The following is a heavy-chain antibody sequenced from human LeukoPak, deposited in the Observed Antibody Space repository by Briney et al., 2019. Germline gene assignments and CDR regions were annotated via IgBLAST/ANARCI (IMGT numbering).Heavy chain of an antibody. CDR3: AREGTGYCSSTSCRPPGNWFDP. CDR1: GGTFSSYA. CDR2: IIPILGIA. D-gene: IGHD2-2*03. Sequence: ASVKVSCKASGGTFSSYAISWVRQAPGQGLEWMGRIIPILGIANYAQKFQGRVTITADKSTSTAYMELSSLRSEDTAVYYCAREGTGYCSSTSCRPPGNWFDPWGQGTLVTVSS. V-gene: IGHV1-69*04. J-gene: IGHJ5*02.